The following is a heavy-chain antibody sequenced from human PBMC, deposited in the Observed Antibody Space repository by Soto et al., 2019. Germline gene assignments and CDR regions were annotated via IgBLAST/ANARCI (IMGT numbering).Heavy chain of an antibody. CDR1: GFTFRSYA. J-gene: IGHJ4*02. CDR2: ISSTSTYT. Sequence: GGSQRLSCAASGFTFRSYAMNWVRQTQEKGLEWVSSISSTSTYTHYADSVKGRFTISRDNANNSLFLQMNSLRAEDTAIYYCARDLALAGNYWGQGALVTVSS. D-gene: IGHD6-19*01. V-gene: IGHV3-21*01. CDR3: ARDLALAGNY.